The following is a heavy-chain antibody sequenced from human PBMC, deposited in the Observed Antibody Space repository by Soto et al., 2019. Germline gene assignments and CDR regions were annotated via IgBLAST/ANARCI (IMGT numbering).Heavy chain of an antibody. CDR3: ARVGSYSNYVSWFDP. V-gene: IGHV3-7*01. J-gene: IGHJ5*02. CDR1: GFTFSSYW. Sequence: EVQLVESGGGLVQPGGSLRLSCAASGFTFSSYWMSWVRQAPGKGLEWVANIKQDGSEKYYVDSVKGRFTISRDNAKSSLYLQMNSLRAEDTAVYYCARVGSYSNYVSWFDPWGQGTLVTVSS. CDR2: IKQDGSEK. D-gene: IGHD4-4*01.